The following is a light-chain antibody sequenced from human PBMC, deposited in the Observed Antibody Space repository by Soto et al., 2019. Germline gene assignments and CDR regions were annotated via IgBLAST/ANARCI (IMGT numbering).Light chain of an antibody. J-gene: IGLJ7*01. CDR3: SSYTSISTLEV. V-gene: IGLV2-14*01. Sequence: QSVLTQPASVSGSPGQSITISCTGTSSDVGGYNYVSWYQQHPGKAPKLMIYEVSNRPSGVSNRFSGSKSSNTASLTISGLQADDEDDYYCSSYTSISTLEVFAVGTQLTVL. CDR1: SSDVGGYNY. CDR2: EVS.